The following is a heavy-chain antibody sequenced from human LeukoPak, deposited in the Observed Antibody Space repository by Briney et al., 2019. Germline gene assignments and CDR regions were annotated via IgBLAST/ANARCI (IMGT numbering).Heavy chain of an antibody. CDR2: IYHSGGT. CDR1: GGSISSGGYS. Sequence: SETLALTCAVSGGSISSGGYSWSWIRQPPGKGLEWIGYIYHSGGTYYNPSLKSRVTISVDRPKNQFSLKPSSVTAADTAVYYCARGIIDYYGSGSKPNWFDPWGQGTLVTVSS. V-gene: IGHV4-30-2*01. D-gene: IGHD3-10*01. CDR3: ARGIIDYYGSGSKPNWFDP. J-gene: IGHJ5*02.